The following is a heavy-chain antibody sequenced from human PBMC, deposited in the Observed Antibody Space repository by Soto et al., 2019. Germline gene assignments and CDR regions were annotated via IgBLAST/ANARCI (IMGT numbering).Heavy chain of an antibody. Sequence: QVQLQESGPGLVKPSETLSPTCTVSGGSVSSGSYYWSWIRQPPGKGLEWIGYIYYSGSTNYNPSLKSRVTISVDTSKNQFSLKLSSVTAADTAVYYCARTVGATTSIDYWGQGTLVTVSS. J-gene: IGHJ4*02. CDR2: IYYSGST. V-gene: IGHV4-61*01. D-gene: IGHD1-26*01. CDR1: GGSVSSGSYY. CDR3: ARTVGATTSIDY.